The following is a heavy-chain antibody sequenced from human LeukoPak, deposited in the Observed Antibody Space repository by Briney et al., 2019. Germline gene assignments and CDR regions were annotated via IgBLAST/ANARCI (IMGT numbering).Heavy chain of an antibody. CDR1: GFTFSSYS. V-gene: IGHV3-21*01. CDR2: ISSDSNYI. J-gene: IGHJ3*02. D-gene: IGHD2-15*01. Sequence: GGSLRLSCAASGFTFSSYSMNWVRQAPGKGLEWVSSISSDSNYIFYADSVQGRFTISRDNAENSLYLQMNSLRAEDTAFYYCARVVGAFDIWGQGTMVTVSS. CDR3: ARVVGAFDI.